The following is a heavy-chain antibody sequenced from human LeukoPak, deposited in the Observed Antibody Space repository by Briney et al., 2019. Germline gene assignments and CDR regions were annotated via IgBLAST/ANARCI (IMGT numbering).Heavy chain of an antibody. CDR3: ASPYEHDYGDYGYYYYMDV. J-gene: IGHJ6*03. CDR2: ISSSSSTI. Sequence: GGSLRLSCAASGFTFSSYSMNWVRQAPGKGLEWVSYISSSSSTIYYADSVKGRFTISRDNAKNSLYLQMNSLRAEDTAVYYCASPYEHDYGDYGYYYYMDVWGQGTLVTVSS. V-gene: IGHV3-48*04. CDR1: GFTFSSYS. D-gene: IGHD4-17*01.